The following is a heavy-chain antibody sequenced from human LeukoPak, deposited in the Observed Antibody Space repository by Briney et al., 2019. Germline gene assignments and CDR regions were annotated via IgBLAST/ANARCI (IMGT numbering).Heavy chain of an antibody. CDR2: IYSGGST. J-gene: IGHJ6*03. Sequence: GGSLRLSCAASGFTVSSNYMSWVRQAPGKGLEWVSVIYSGGSTYYADSVKGRFTISRDNSKNTLYLQMNSLRAEDTAVYYCAKTTVTSIDYYYYYYMDVWGKGTTVTISS. V-gene: IGHV3-53*01. CDR3: AKTTVTSIDYYYYYYMDV. D-gene: IGHD4-17*01. CDR1: GFTVSSNY.